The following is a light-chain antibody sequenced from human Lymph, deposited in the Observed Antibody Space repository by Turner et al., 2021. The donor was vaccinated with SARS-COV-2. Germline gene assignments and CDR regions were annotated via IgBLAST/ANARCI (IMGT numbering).Light chain of an antibody. Sequence: DIQMTQSPSSLSASVGDRVTITCQASQDISNYLHWYQQKPGKAPKLLIYDASNLETGVTSRFSGSGSGTDFTFTISSLQPEDIATYYWQQYDNLPLTFGGGTKVEI. CDR1: QDISNY. V-gene: IGKV1-33*01. J-gene: IGKJ4*01. CDR3: QQYDNLPLT. CDR2: DAS.